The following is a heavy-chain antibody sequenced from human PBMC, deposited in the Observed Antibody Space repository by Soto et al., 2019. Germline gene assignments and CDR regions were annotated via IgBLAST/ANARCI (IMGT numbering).Heavy chain of an antibody. CDR1: GGSISTTSYY. D-gene: IGHD2-8*01. V-gene: IGHV4-39*01. CDR3: ARMYATSPEFDS. Sequence: SETLSLTCTVSGGSISTTSYYWGWIRQPPGKGLEWIGNIYYSGSTYYNPSLQSRVTISVDTSKNQFSLKLTSVTAAGTALYYCARMYATSPEFDSWGQGTLVTVSS. J-gene: IGHJ4*02. CDR2: IYYSGST.